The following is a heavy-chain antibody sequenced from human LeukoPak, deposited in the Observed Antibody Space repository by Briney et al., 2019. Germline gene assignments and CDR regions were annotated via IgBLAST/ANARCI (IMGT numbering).Heavy chain of an antibody. CDR2: IYTSGST. CDR1: GGSIRSYY. CDR3: ARVMVSYGSGYYFDY. Sequence: SETLSLTCTVSGGSIRSYYWSWIRQPAGKGLEGIGRIYTSGSTNYNPSLKSRVTMSVDTSKNQFSLKLSSVTAADTAVYYCARVMVSYGSGYYFDYWGQGTLVTVSS. D-gene: IGHD3-10*01. J-gene: IGHJ4*02. V-gene: IGHV4-4*07.